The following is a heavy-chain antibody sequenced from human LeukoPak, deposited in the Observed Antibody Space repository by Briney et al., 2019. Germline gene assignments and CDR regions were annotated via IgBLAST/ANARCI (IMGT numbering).Heavy chain of an antibody. V-gene: IGHV3-30*18. J-gene: IGHJ4*02. Sequence: GSLRLSCAASGFPFIDYGMHWVRQAPGKGLEWVAVISHDGNNKYFADSMKGRFTISRDNSKNTLYLQMNSLRGDDTAVYHCAKQSAVAGSFDYWGQGTLVTVSS. D-gene: IGHD6-19*01. CDR1: GFPFIDYG. CDR2: ISHDGNNK. CDR3: AKQSAVAGSFDY.